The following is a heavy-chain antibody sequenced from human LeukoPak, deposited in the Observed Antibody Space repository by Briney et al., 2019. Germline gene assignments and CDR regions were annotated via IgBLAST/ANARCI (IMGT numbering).Heavy chain of an antibody. Sequence: GESLKISCEASGYSFTNYWIGWVRQMPGKGLEWMGIIYPDDSESKYSPSFQGQVTISADKSISTAYLQWSSLKASDTAMYYCARFRDSSGYYYLIWGQGTLVTVSS. CDR1: GYSFTNYW. V-gene: IGHV5-51*01. CDR3: ARFRDSSGYYYLI. J-gene: IGHJ4*02. D-gene: IGHD3-22*01. CDR2: IYPDDSES.